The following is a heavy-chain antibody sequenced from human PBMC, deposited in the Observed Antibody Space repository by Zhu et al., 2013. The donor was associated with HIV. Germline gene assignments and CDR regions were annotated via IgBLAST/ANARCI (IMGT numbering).Heavy chain of an antibody. Sequence: QVQLMQSGPEVKRPGSSVRVSCQASGVKLKFHAISWIRQAPGQGFEWLGSILPALASTKYGRNFQGRVSFTADTSQNTVYMELTNLKPDDTAVFYCARGGGHVVVAVGTFDVWGQGTSVTVSP. CDR2: ILPALAST. V-gene: IGHV1-69*09. CDR1: GVKLKFHA. CDR3: ARGGGHVVVAVGTFDV. J-gene: IGHJ3*01. D-gene: IGHD2-15*01.